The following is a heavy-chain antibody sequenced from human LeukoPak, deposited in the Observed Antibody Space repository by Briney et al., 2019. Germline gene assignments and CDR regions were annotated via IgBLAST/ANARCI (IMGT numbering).Heavy chain of an antibody. D-gene: IGHD2-2*01. CDR1: GGSISSYY. V-gene: IGHV4-59*01. CDR2: IYYSGST. J-gene: IGHJ6*02. CDR3: ARVLSSTRGYYYYYGMDV. Sequence: SETLSLTCTVSGGSISSYYWSWIRQPPGKGLEWIGYIYYSGSTNYNPSLKSRVTISVDTSKNQFSLKLSSVTAADTAVYYCARVLSSTRGYYYYYGMDVWGQGTTVTVSS.